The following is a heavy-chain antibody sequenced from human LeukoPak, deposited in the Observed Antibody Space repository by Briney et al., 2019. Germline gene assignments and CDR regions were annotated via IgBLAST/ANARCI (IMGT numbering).Heavy chain of an antibody. CDR2: ISYDGSNK. Sequence: GGSLRLSCAASGFTFSSYGMHWVRQAPGKGLEWVAVISYDGSNKYYADSVKGRFTISRDNSKNTLYLQMNSLRAEDTAVYYCAKEEHIVVVVAATGYWGQGTLVTVFS. D-gene: IGHD2-15*01. CDR1: GFTFSSYG. V-gene: IGHV3-30*18. J-gene: IGHJ4*02. CDR3: AKEEHIVVVVAATGY.